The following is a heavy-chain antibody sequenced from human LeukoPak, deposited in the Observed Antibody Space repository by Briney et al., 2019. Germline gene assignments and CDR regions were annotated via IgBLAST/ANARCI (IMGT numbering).Heavy chain of an antibody. CDR2: ISYDGSNE. J-gene: IGHJ5*02. V-gene: IGHV3-30-3*01. CDR1: GFTVSSNY. D-gene: IGHD1-26*01. CDR3: ASTNYRGGTTGYNWFDP. Sequence: GGSLRLSCAASGFTVSSNYMSWVRQAPGKGLEWVAVISYDGSNEYYADSVKGRFTISRDNSKNTLYLQMNSLRAEDTAMYYCASTNYRGGTTGYNWFDPWGQGTLVTVSS.